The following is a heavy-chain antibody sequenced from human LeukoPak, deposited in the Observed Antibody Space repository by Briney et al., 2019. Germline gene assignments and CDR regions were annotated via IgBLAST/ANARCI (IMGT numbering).Heavy chain of an antibody. J-gene: IGHJ4*02. D-gene: IGHD3-10*01. Sequence: ASVKVSCKASGYTFTGYYIHWVRQAPGQGLEWMGIINPSGGSTSNAQKFQGRVTMTRDMSTSTVYMELSSLRSEDTAVYYCARDSLTMVRGVIRAFLDYWGQGTLVTVSS. CDR3: ARDSLTMVRGVIRAFLDY. CDR1: GYTFTGYY. V-gene: IGHV1-46*01. CDR2: INPSGGST.